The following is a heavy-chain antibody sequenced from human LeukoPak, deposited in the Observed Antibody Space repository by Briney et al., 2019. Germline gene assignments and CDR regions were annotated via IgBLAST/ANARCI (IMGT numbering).Heavy chain of an antibody. CDR3: ARPLSQDIVVVPAADYYYYYMDV. J-gene: IGHJ6*03. CDR1: GFTFSSYS. V-gene: IGHV3-48*01. CDR2: ISSSSSTI. D-gene: IGHD2-2*01. Sequence: GGSLRLSCAASGFTFSSYSMSWVRQAPGKGLEWVSYISSSSSTIYYADSVKGRFTISRDNAKNSLYLQMNSLRAEDTAVYYCARPLSQDIVVVPAADYYYYYMDVWGKGTTVTVSS.